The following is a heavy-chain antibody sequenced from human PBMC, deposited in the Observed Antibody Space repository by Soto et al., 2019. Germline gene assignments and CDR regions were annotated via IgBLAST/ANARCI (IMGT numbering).Heavy chain of an antibody. D-gene: IGHD3-22*01. CDR2: IYPDNSDT. J-gene: IGHJ4*02. V-gene: IGHV5-51*01. Sequence: LGESLKISCKGSGYIFSNSWIGWVRQMPGKGLEWMAIIYPDNSDTRYNPSFQGQVTISADKSISTAYLQWSSLKASDTAIYYCARHYEYYFDYWGQGALVTVS. CDR1: GYIFSNSW. CDR3: ARHYEYYFDY.